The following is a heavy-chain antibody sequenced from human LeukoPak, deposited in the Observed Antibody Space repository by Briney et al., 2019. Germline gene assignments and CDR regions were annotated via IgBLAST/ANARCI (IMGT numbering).Heavy chain of an antibody. V-gene: IGHV3-23*01. D-gene: IGHD3-22*01. CDR1: GVPFSSYA. CDR2: ISGSGGST. CDR3: AKPGPYTYYDSSGYYYPFDY. J-gene: IGHJ4*02. Sequence: GGSLRLSCAASGVPFSSYAMSWVRQAPGKGLEWVSAISGSGGSTYYADSVKGRFTISRDNSKNTLYLQMNSLRAEDTAVYYCAKPGPYTYYDSSGYYYPFDYWGQGTLVTVSS.